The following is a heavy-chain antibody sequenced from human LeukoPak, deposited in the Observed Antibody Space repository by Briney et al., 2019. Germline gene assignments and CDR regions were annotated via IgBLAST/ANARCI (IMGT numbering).Heavy chain of an antibody. Sequence: GESLQISCKGSGYSFTSYWIGWVRQMPGKGLEWMGIIYPGDSDTRYSASFQGQVTISADKSISTAYLQWSRLKASDTAMSYCARHGYDFWSGSHLGLYYGMDVWGQGPTVTVSS. D-gene: IGHD3-3*01. CDR3: ARHGYDFWSGSHLGLYYGMDV. CDR1: GYSFTSYW. V-gene: IGHV5-51*01. CDR2: IYPGDSDT. J-gene: IGHJ6*02.